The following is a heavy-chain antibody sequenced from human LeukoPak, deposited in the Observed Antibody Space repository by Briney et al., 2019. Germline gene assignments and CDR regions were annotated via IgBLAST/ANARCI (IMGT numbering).Heavy chain of an antibody. V-gene: IGHV4-34*01. CDR3: ARGGRAGYGYYVSLLGY. J-gene: IGHJ4*02. CDR1: GGSFSGYY. CDR2: INHSGST. Sequence: ASETLSLTCAVYGGSFSGYYWSWIRQPPGKGLEWIGEINHSGSTNYNPSLKSRVTISVGTSKNQFSLKLSSVTAADTAVYYCARGGRAGYGYYVSLLGYWGQGTLVTVSS. D-gene: IGHD4-17*01.